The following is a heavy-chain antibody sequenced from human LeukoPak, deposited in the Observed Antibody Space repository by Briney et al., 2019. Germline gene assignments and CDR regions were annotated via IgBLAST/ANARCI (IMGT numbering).Heavy chain of an antibody. CDR3: ARHVITGTTLAY. CDR2: IYYDGST. D-gene: IGHD1-20*01. Sequence: PSETLSLTCTVSGGSISSSSYNWGWIRQPPGKGLEWIGSIYYDGSTYYNPSLKSRVTISVDTSKNQFSLKLTSATAADTAVFYCARHVITGTTLAYWGQGTLVTVSS. V-gene: IGHV4-39*01. CDR1: GGSISSSSYN. J-gene: IGHJ4*02.